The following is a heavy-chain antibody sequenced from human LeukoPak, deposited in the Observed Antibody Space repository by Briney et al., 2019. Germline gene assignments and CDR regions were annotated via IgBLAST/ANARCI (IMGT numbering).Heavy chain of an antibody. J-gene: IGHJ4*02. Sequence: SETLSLTCSVSGYSISSGYYWGGSQPPRGKGEEWIGNIYHGGSTYYNSSLKSRLTMSVDTSKNQFSLQLSSVTAADTAVYYCARYSSSGKGDYWGQGTLVTVSS. CDR1: GYSISSGYY. D-gene: IGHD6-13*01. CDR2: IYHGGST. V-gene: IGHV4-38-2*01. CDR3: ARYSSSGKGDY.